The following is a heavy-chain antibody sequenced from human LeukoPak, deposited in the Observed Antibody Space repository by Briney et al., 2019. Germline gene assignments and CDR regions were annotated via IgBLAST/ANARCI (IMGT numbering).Heavy chain of an antibody. CDR2: IYTSEST. CDR3: ASTPLAVAGTPYWYFDL. CDR1: GGSISSYY. Sequence: SETLSLTCTVSGGSISSYYWSWIRQPAGKGLEWIGRIYTSESTNYNPSLKSRVAISVDTSENQFSLKLRSTAADTAVYYCASTPLAVAGTPYWYFDLWGRGTLVTVSS. D-gene: IGHD6-19*01. J-gene: IGHJ2*01. V-gene: IGHV4-4*07.